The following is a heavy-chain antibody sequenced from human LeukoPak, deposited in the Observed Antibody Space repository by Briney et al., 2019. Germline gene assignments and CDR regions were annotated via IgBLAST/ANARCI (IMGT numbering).Heavy chain of an antibody. V-gene: IGHV1-18*01. CDR3: ARDSIPGAHYDFWTSDHFDY. Sequence: GASVKVSCKASGYTFTSYDINWVRQAPGQGLEWMGWISAYNANTNYAQKLQGRVTMTTDTSTSTAYMELRSLTSDDTAVYYCARDSIPGAHYDFWTSDHFDYWGQGTLVTVSS. D-gene: IGHD3-3*01. J-gene: IGHJ4*02. CDR1: GYTFTSYD. CDR2: ISAYNANT.